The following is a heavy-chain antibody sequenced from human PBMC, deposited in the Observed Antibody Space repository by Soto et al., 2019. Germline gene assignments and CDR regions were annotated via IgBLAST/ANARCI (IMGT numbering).Heavy chain of an antibody. CDR1: GFRVEQYV. CDR2: VSPTGDTV. V-gene: IGHV3-9*01. D-gene: IGHD2-21*02. Sequence: VQVVASGGGLVQPGRSLRLSCAVSGFRVEQYVMHWVRQAPGKGLECVSTVSPTGDTVAYPDSVERRSTVSRDNAKNAPYLQMNSLRGNETVFYNFLKDAPKGATDAWGQGTLVTVSS. CDR3: LKDAPKGATDA. J-gene: IGHJ4*02.